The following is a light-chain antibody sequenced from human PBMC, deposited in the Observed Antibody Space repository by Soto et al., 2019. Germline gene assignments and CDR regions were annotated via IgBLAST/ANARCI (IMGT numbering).Light chain of an antibody. CDR1: QTISSW. Sequence: DIQMTQSPSTLSASVGDRVTITCRASQTISSWLAWYQQKPGKAPKLLIYKASTLKSGVPSRFSGSGSGTEFTLTISSLQPDDFATYYCQHYNSAPLTFGGGTKVDIK. V-gene: IGKV1-5*03. CDR3: QHYNSAPLT. CDR2: KAS. J-gene: IGKJ4*01.